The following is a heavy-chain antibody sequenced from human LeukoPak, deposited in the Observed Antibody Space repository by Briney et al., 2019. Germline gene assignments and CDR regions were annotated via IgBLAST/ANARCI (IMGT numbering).Heavy chain of an antibody. J-gene: IGHJ4*02. CDR1: GFTFSNTW. D-gene: IGHD3-16*01. CDR2: IKSKTDGGTT. CDR3: TTGLGGY. V-gene: IGHV3-15*01. Sequence: GGSLRLSCGASGFTFSNTWMSWVRQAPGKGLEWVGRIKSKTDGGTTDYAAPVKGRFTISRDDSKNTLYLQINSLRNEDTAVYYCTTGLGGYWGQGTLVTVSS.